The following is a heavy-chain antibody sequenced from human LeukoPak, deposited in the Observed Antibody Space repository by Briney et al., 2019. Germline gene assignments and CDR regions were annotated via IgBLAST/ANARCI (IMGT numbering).Heavy chain of an antibody. CDR2: IYYSGIT. V-gene: IGHV4-39*01. CDR1: GGSISSSAYY. D-gene: IGHD5-18*01. J-gene: IGHJ4*02. Sequence: SETLSLTCTVSGGSISSSAYYWGWIRQPPGKGLEWIGGIYYSGITYDNPSLKTRVIMSVDTSKNQFSLKLSSVTAADTAVYYCVRHTAMGSPLHYWGQGTLVTVSS. CDR3: VRHTAMGSPLHY.